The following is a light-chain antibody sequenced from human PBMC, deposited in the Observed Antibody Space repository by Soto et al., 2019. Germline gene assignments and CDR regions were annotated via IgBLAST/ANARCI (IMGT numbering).Light chain of an antibody. CDR2: GIS. Sequence: IVLTQSPAALSESLGERVTLSCRASQSVSANLAWYQQRPGQAPRLLIYGISNRAPDTPDRFSGSGSGTEFTLNIRSLQSEDSAVYYCQQYNIWPPWTFGQGTKVDIK. CDR3: QQYNIWPPWT. CDR1: QSVSAN. J-gene: IGKJ1*01. V-gene: IGKV3-15*01.